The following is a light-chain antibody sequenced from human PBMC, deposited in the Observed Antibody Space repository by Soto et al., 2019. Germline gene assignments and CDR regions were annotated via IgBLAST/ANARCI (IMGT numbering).Light chain of an antibody. CDR2: GAS. CDR1: QSVSRK. J-gene: IGKJ1*01. Sequence: EIVMTQSPATLSVSPGERATLSCRASQSVSRKLAWYQQTRGQAPRLLIYGASTRATGVPARFSGSGSGTEFTLTISRLEPEDFAVYYCQLYGTSPKTFGQGTKVDIK. CDR3: QLYGTSPKT. V-gene: IGKV3-15*01.